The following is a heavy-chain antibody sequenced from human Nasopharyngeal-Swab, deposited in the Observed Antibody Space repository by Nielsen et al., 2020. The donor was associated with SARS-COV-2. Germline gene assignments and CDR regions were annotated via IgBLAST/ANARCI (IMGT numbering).Heavy chain of an antibody. CDR3: ASSPRQPPARGWYFDL. J-gene: IGHJ2*01. D-gene: IGHD2-2*01. Sequence: SETLSLTCAVYGGSFSGYYWSWIRQPPGKGLEWIGEINHSGSTNYNPSLKSRVTISVDTSKNQFSLKLSSVTAADTAVYYCASSPRQPPARGWYFDLWGRGTLVPSPQ. V-gene: IGHV4-34*01. CDR1: GGSFSGYY. CDR2: INHSGST.